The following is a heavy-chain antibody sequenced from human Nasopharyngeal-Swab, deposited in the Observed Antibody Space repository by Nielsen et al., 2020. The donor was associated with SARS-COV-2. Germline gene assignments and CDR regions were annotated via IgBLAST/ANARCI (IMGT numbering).Heavy chain of an antibody. Sequence: GRSLRLSCATPGFSTSSNYMSWVRQAPGKGLGWVSVIYSGGRTYYADSVQGRFTISRDNSKNTLDLQMNSLRVEDTAVYYCARGDSFWGQGTTVTVSS. D-gene: IGHD2-21*01. CDR3: ARGDSF. CDR1: GFSTSSNY. V-gene: IGHV3-53*01. J-gene: IGHJ6*02. CDR2: IYSGGRT.